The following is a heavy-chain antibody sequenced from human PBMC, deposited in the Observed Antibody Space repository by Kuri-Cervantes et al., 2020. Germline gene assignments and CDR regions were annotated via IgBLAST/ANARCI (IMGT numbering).Heavy chain of an antibody. CDR1: GFTFSSYS. CDR2: ISSSSSYI. D-gene: IGHD4-23*01. V-gene: IGHV3-21*01. J-gene: IGHJ4*02. CDR3: AREGNYGGLFDY. Sequence: GESLKISCAASGFTFSSYSMNWVRQAPGKGLEWVSSISSSSSYIYYADSVKGRFTISRDNAKNTLYLQMNSPRAEDTAVYYCAREGNYGGLFDYWGQGTLVTVSS.